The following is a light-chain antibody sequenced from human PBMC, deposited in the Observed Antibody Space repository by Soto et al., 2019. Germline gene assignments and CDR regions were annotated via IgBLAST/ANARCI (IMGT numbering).Light chain of an antibody. CDR1: QNVYNN. V-gene: IGKV3-15*01. Sequence: EIVMTQSPATLSVSPGEGATLSCKASQNVYNNLAWYQQRPGQPPRLLIYDASTRATGISARFSGSGYGTEFTLTSSSLQSEYFAVSFFQQCRNWPLTFGGGTKVEIK. J-gene: IGKJ4*01. CDR2: DAS. CDR3: QQCRNWPLT.